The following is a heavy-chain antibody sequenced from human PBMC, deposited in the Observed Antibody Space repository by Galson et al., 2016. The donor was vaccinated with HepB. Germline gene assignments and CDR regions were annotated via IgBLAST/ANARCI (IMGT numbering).Heavy chain of an antibody. CDR3: ARDGGTYSSSSEFDY. CDR2: YSGST. V-gene: IGHV4-31*02. D-gene: IGHD6-6*01. Sequence: YSGSTYYNPSLKSRVTISVDTSKNQFSLKLRSVTAADTAVYYCARDGGTYSSSSEFDYWGQGTLVTVSS. J-gene: IGHJ4*02.